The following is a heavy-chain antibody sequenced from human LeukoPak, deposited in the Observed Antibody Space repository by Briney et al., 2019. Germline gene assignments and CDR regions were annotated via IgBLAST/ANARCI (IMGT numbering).Heavy chain of an antibody. CDR3: ARGLVTMVRGAWGLNWFDP. V-gene: IGHV1-18*01. CDR1: GYTFTSYG. CDR2: ISAYNGNT. J-gene: IGHJ5*02. D-gene: IGHD3-10*01. Sequence: GASVKVSCKASGYTFTSYGISWVRQAPGQGLEWMGWISAYNGNTNYAQKLQGRVTMTTDTSTSTAYMELRSLRSDDTAVYYCARGLVTMVRGAWGLNWFDPWGQSTLVTDSS.